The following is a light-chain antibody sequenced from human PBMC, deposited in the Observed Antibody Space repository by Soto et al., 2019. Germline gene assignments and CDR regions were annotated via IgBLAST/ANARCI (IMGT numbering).Light chain of an antibody. V-gene: IGKV1-5*03. CDR2: KAA. CDR1: QSIDVW. Sequence: DIQMTQSPSTLSASVGDRVTLTCRASQSIDVWLAWYQQKPGEAPKLLIYKAARLESGFPSRFSASGSGTAFTLTLNNLRPDDFATYYCQQYNRFTWTLGQGTKVQLK. J-gene: IGKJ1*01. CDR3: QQYNRFTWT.